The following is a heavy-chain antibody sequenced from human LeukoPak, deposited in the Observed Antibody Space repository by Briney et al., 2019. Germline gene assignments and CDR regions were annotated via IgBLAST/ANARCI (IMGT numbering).Heavy chain of an antibody. CDR3: ARGGNWFDP. CDR2: IYHSGST. J-gene: IGHJ5*02. D-gene: IGHD3-16*01. CDR1: GYSISSGYY. Sequence: SETLSLTCAVSGYSISSGYYWGWIRQPPGKGLEWIGSIYHSGSTYYNPSLKSRVTISVDTSKNQFSLKLSSVTAADTAVYYCARGGNWFDPCGQGTLVTVSS. V-gene: IGHV4-38-2*01.